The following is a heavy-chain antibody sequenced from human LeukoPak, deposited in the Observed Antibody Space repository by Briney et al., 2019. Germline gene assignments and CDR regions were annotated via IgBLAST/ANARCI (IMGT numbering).Heavy chain of an antibody. Sequence: SETLSLTCAVYGGSFSGYYWSWIRQPPGKGLEWIGEINHSGSTNYNPSLKSRVTISVDTSKNQFSLKLSSVTAADSAVYYCARDIVGATYAFDIWGQGTMVTVSS. J-gene: IGHJ3*02. CDR2: INHSGST. CDR3: ARDIVGATYAFDI. D-gene: IGHD1-26*01. CDR1: GGSFSGYY. V-gene: IGHV4-34*01.